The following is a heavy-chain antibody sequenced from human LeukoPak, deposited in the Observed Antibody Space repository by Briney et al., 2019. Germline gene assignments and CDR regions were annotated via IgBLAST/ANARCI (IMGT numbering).Heavy chain of an antibody. CDR2: IYPGDSDT. CDR1: GYIFTSYW. Sequence: GESLKISCKGSGYIFTSYWIGWVRQMPGKGLEWMGIIYPGDSDTRYSPSFQGQVTISADKSISTAYLQWSSLKASDTAMYYCARRTDYYGSGSYYNVNWFDPRGQGTLVTVSS. J-gene: IGHJ5*02. V-gene: IGHV5-51*01. CDR3: ARRTDYYGSGSYYNVNWFDP. D-gene: IGHD3-10*01.